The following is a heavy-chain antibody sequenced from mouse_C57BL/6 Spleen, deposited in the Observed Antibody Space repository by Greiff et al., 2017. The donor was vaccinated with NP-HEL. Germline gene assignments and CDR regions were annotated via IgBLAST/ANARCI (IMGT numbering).Heavy chain of an antibody. Sequence: EVQLQQSGPELVKPGASVKISCKASGYTFTDYYMNWVKQSHGKSLEWIGDINPNNGGTSYNQKFKGKATLTVDKSSSTAYMELRSLTSEDSAVYYCASPLHGYYDYWGQGTTLTVSS. J-gene: IGHJ2*01. CDR2: INPNNGGT. D-gene: IGHD2-3*01. V-gene: IGHV1-26*01. CDR3: ASPLHGYYDY. CDR1: GYTFTDYY.